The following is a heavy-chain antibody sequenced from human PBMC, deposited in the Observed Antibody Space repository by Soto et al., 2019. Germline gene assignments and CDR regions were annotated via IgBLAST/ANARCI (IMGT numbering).Heavy chain of an antibody. J-gene: IGHJ6*02. CDR2: IYYSGST. Sequence: ASETLSLTCTVSGGSISSYYWSWIRQPPGKGLEWIGYIYYSGSTNYNPSLKSRVTMSVDTSKNQFSLKLSSVTAADTAVYYCARGEGRDGYNLGVYYYYGMDVWGQGTTVTVSS. CDR3: ARGEGRDGYNLGVYYYYGMDV. CDR1: GGSISSYY. D-gene: IGHD5-12*01. V-gene: IGHV4-59*01.